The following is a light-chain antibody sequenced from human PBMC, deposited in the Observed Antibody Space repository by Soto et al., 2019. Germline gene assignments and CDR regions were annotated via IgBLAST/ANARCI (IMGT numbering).Light chain of an antibody. CDR3: QQYNSYWK. V-gene: IGKV1-5*01. CDR1: QSLSGW. CDR2: DVS. J-gene: IGKJ1*01. Sequence: DIQMTQSPSTLSASVGDRVTITCRASQSLSGWLAWYQQKPGKAPKLLIYDVSSLESGVPSRFSGSGSATEFTLTISSLQPDDFATYYCQQYNSYWKFGQGTKVDIK.